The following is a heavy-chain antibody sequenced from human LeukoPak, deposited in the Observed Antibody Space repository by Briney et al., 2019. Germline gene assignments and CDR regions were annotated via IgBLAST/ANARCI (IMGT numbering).Heavy chain of an antibody. CDR2: ISGSGGST. CDR3: AKIYPPRPVRPRTNWFDP. CDR1: GFTFSSYA. J-gene: IGHJ5*02. D-gene: IGHD3-10*01. V-gene: IGHV3-23*01. Sequence: GGSLRLSCAASGFTFSSYAMSWVRQAPGKGLEWVSAISGSGGSTYYADSVKGRFTISRDNSKDTLYLQMNSLRAEDTAVYYCAKIYPPRPVRPRTNWFDPWGQGTLVTVSS.